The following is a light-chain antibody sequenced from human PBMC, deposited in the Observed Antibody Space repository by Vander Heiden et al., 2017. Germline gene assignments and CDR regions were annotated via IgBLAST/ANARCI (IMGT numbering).Light chain of an antibody. CDR2: ASS. Sequence: DIQMTESPSSLSASVADRVTVTCRVSQSIGTHVNRYQQSPMIAPKLLIYASSILESGVPSRFSGSASGTDFTLTISSLQPEDFGTYYCQQCRTMPPTFGGGTGLE. V-gene: IGKV1-39*01. CDR3: QQCRTMPPT. CDR1: QSIGTH. J-gene: IGKJ4*01.